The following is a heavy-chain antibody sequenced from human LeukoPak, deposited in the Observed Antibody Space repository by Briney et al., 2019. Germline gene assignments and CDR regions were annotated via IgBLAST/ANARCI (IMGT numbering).Heavy chain of an antibody. CDR3: ARRITIFGVVIRYYYYGMDV. D-gene: IGHD3-3*01. J-gene: IGHJ6*02. CDR2: IYYSGST. Sequence: SETLSLTCTVSGGSISSYYWSWIRQPPGKGLEWIGYIYYSGSTNYNPSLKSRVTISVDTSKNQFSLKLSSVTAADTAVYYCARRITIFGVVIRYYYYGMDVWGQGTTVTVSS. V-gene: IGHV4-59*12. CDR1: GGSISSYY.